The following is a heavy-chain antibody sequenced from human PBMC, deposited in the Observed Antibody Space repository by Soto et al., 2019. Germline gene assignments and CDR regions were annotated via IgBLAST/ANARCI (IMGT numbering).Heavy chain of an antibody. CDR3: ARGKTYCSSTSCYVYYFDY. V-gene: IGHV4-34*01. D-gene: IGHD2-2*01. CDR1: GGSFSGYY. Sequence: SETLSLTCAVYGGSFSGYYLSWIRQPPGKGLEWIGEINHSGSTNYNPSLKSRVTISVDTSKNQFSLKLSSVTAADTAVYYCARGKTYCSSTSCYVYYFDYWGQGTLVTVSS. CDR2: INHSGST. J-gene: IGHJ4*02.